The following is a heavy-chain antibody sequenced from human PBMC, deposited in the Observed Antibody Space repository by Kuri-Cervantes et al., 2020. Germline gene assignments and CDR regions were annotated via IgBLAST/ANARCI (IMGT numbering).Heavy chain of an antibody. J-gene: IGHJ3*02. CDR1: GFTFSSYW. CDR2: ISGSGGST. Sequence: GESLKISCAASGFTFSSYWMSWVRQAPGKGLEWVSAISGSGGSTYYADSVKGRFTISRDNSKNTLYLQMNSLRAEDTAVYYCAKDTQYYDFWSGYYGRGAFDIWGQGTMVTVSS. V-gene: IGHV3-23*01. D-gene: IGHD3-3*01. CDR3: AKDTQYYDFWSGYYGRGAFDI.